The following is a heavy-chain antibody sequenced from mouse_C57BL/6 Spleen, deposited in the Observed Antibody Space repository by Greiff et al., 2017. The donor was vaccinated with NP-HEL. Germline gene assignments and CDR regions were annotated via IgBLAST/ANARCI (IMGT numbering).Heavy chain of an antibody. CDR3: ARMYDYFDY. CDR1: GFTFSDYY. V-gene: IGHV5-16*01. CDR2: INYDGSST. Sequence: EVNVVESEGGLVQPGSSMKLSCTASGFTFSDYYMAWVRQVPEKGLEWVANINYDGSSTYYLDSLKSRFIISRDNAKNILYLQMSSLKSEDTATYYCARMYDYFDYWGQGTTLTVSS. D-gene: IGHD2-3*01. J-gene: IGHJ2*01.